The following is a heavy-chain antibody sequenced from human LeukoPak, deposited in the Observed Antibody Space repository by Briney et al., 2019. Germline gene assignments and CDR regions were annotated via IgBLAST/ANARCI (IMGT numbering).Heavy chain of an antibody. CDR1: GYTFTTSG. D-gene: IGHD1-26*01. J-gene: IGHJ4*02. CDR3: ARGGRGGSNHFDY. CDR2: ISGYNGNT. V-gene: IGHV1-18*01. Sequence: ASVKVSCKASGYTFTTSGITWVRQAPGQGLEWMGWISGYNGNTKYGQDFQGRVTMTTDTSTTTAYMELRSLRSADTAVYYCARGGRGGSNHFDYWGQGTLATVSS.